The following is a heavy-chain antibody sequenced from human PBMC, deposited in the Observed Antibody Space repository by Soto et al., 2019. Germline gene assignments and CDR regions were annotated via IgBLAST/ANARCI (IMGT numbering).Heavy chain of an antibody. CDR1: GFMFSSYR. CDR3: ARDLTTYGSPHFDY. J-gene: IGHJ4*02. D-gene: IGHD3-10*01. Sequence: EVQLVESGGGLVKRGGSLTLSCAASGFMFSSYRMNWVRQAPGKGLEWVSSINSGGTYRYYADSVQGRFTISRNNARNSFYLQMNSLGVEDTAGYYCARDLTTYGSPHFDYWGQGTLVTVFS. V-gene: IGHV3-21*06. CDR2: INSGGTYR.